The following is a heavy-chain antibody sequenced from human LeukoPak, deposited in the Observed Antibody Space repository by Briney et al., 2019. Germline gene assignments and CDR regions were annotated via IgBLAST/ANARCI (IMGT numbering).Heavy chain of an antibody. J-gene: IGHJ6*02. CDR1: GSSVSSYY. D-gene: IGHD1-7*01. CDR2: IYYSGST. Sequence: SETLSLTCTVSGSSVSSYYWSWIRQPPGKGLEWIGYIYYSGSTNYNPSLKCRVTISVDTSKNQFSLKLSSVTAADTAVYHCARDNWNYGSSMDVWGQGTTVTVSS. CDR3: ARDNWNYGSSMDV. V-gene: IGHV4-59*02.